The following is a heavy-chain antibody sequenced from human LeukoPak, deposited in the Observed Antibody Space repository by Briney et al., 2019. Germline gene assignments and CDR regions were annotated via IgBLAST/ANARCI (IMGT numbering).Heavy chain of an antibody. V-gene: IGHV3-48*03. D-gene: IGHD3-22*01. J-gene: IGHJ3*02. CDR1: GFTFSSYE. CDR2: INSSGSII. CDR3: ARGAYYYVSSSYYGAFDI. Sequence: GGSLRLSCAASGFTFSSYEMNWVRQAPGKGLEWVSYINSSGSIIYYADSVKGRFTISRNSAKNSLYLKINRLRAGDTTVYYCARGAYYYVSSSYYGAFDIWGQGKMVTVSS.